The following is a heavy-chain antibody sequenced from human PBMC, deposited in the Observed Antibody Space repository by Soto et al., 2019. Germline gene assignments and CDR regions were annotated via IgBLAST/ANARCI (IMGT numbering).Heavy chain of an antibody. CDR1: GFTFSDYY. Sequence: QVQLVESGGGLVKPGGSLRLSCAASGFTFSDYYMSWIRQAPGKGLEWVSYISSSSSYTNYADSVKGRFTISRDDAKNXQNRQMNSLRVEDTAVYYCARAVAYSRSWYPNWFDPWGQGTLVTVSS. CDR3: ARAVAYSRSWYPNWFDP. D-gene: IGHD6-13*01. CDR2: ISSSSSYT. J-gene: IGHJ5*02. V-gene: IGHV3-11*05.